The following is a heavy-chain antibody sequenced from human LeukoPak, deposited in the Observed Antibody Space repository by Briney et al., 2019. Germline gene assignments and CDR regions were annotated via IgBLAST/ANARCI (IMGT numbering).Heavy chain of an antibody. V-gene: IGHV6-1*01. J-gene: IGHJ4*02. D-gene: IGHD2-2*01. CDR1: GDSVSSNSAA. CDR2: TYYRSKWYN. Sequence: SQTLSLTCAISGDSVSSNSAAWNWIRQSPSRGLEWLGRTYYRSKWYNDYAVSVKSRITINPDTSKNQLSLQLNSVTPEDTAVYYCARSPNCSSTSCYGGAYDYWGQGTLVTVSS. CDR3: ARSPNCSSTSCYGGAYDY.